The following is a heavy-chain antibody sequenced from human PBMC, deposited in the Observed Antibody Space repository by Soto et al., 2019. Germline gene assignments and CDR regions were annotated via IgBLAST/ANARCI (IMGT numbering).Heavy chain of an antibody. J-gene: IGHJ4*02. CDR3: ASGPSSVATTLDY. CDR1: GGSISSGGYY. CDR2: IYYSGST. Sequence: SETLSLTCTVSGGSISSGGYYWSWIRQHPGKGLEWIGYIYYSGSTYYNPSLKSRVTISVDTSKNQFSLKLSSVTAADTAVYYCASGPSSVATTLDYWGQGTLVTVSS. V-gene: IGHV4-31*03.